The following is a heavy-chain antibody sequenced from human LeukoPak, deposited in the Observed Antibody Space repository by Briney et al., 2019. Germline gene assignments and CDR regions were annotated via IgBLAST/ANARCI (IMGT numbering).Heavy chain of an antibody. CDR3: ARGYYYDSSGSDY. CDR2: IYSGGST. J-gene: IGHJ4*02. CDR1: GFTFSSYS. V-gene: IGHV3-66*01. Sequence: GGSLRLSCAASGFTFSSYSMNWVRQAPGKGLEWVSVIYSGGSTYYADSVKGRFTISRDNAKNSLYLQMNSLRAEDTAVYYCARGYYYDSSGSDYWGQGTLVTVSS. D-gene: IGHD3-22*01.